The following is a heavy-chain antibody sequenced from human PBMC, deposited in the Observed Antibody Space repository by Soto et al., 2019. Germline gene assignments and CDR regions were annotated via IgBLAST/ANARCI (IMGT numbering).Heavy chain of an antibody. J-gene: IGHJ4*02. CDR2: ISHLEST. CDR1: GASISYGGFS. V-gene: IGHV4-30-2*06. CDR3: ARGGGYDSFDY. Sequence: SETLSLTCTVSGASISYGGFSWSWIRQSPGKGLEWIGYISHLESTYFHPSFKSRLTMSIDRTRNQFSLKLSSVTAADMAVYYCARGGGYDSFDYWGQGVLVTVPQ. D-gene: IGHD5-12*01.